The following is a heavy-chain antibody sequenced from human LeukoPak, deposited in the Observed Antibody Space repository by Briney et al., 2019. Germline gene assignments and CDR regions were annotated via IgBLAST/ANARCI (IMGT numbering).Heavy chain of an antibody. Sequence: ASVNVPCKASGGTFSSYAISWVRQATGQGLEWMGWMNPNSGNTGYAQKFQGRVTITRNTSISTAYMELSSLRSEDTAVYYCARAVGNFDYWGQGTLVTVSS. CDR1: GGTFSSYA. D-gene: IGHD2-15*01. CDR2: MNPNSGNT. J-gene: IGHJ4*02. CDR3: ARAVGNFDY. V-gene: IGHV1-8*03.